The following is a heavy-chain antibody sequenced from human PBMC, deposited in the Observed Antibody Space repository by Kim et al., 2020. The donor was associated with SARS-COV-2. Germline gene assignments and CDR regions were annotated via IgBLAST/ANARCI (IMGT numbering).Heavy chain of an antibody. J-gene: IGHJ4*02. CDR2: IYSGGST. CDR1: GFTVSSNY. V-gene: IGHV3-53*04. Sequence: GGSLRLSCAASGFTVSSNYMSWVRQAPGKGLEWVSVIYSGGSTYYADSVKGRFTISRHNSKNTLYLQMNSLRAEDTAVYYCVRGMYYYDSSGYFYWGQGTLVTVSS. CDR3: VRGMYYYDSSGYFY. D-gene: IGHD3-22*01.